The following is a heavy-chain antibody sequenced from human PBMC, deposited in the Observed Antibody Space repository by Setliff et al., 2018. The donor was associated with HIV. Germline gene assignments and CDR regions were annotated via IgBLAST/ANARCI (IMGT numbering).Heavy chain of an antibody. V-gene: IGHV4-34*01. D-gene: IGHD3-10*01. CDR3: ARGLNYYGSGSYLPLGY. CDR2: INHSGST. Sequence: PSETLSLTCAGFGGSFSGYYWTWIRQPPGKGLEWIGEINHSGSTDYNPSLKSRVTISIDTSKNQISLKLSSVTAADTAVYYCARGLNYYGSGSYLPLGYWGQGALVTVSS. CDR1: GGSFSGYY. J-gene: IGHJ4*02.